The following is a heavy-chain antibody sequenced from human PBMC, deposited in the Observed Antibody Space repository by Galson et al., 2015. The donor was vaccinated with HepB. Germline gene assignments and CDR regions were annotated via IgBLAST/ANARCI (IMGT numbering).Heavy chain of an antibody. CDR3: AQSGSTWKRNFDY. J-gene: IGHJ4*02. Sequence: SLRLSCAASGFTFSSYSMNWVRQAPGKGLEWVSSISSSSSYIYYADSVKGRFTISRDNSKNTLYLQMNSLRAEDTAVYYCAQSGSTWKRNFDYWGQGTLVTVSS. V-gene: IGHV3-21*04. CDR2: ISSSSSYI. CDR1: GFTFSSYS. D-gene: IGHD6-13*01.